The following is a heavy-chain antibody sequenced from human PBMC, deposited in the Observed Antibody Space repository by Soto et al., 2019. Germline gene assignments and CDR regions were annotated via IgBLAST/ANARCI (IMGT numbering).Heavy chain of an antibody. CDR2: ISYDGSNK. CDR1: GFTFSSYG. J-gene: IGHJ4*02. D-gene: IGHD6-6*01. CDR3: AKDLEQLVYYFDY. Sequence: PGGSLRLSCAASGFTFSSYGIHWGRQAPGKGLEWVAVISYDGSNKYYADSVKGRFTISRDNSKNTLYLQMNSLRAEDTAVYYCAKDLEQLVYYFDYWGQGTLVTVSS. V-gene: IGHV3-30*18.